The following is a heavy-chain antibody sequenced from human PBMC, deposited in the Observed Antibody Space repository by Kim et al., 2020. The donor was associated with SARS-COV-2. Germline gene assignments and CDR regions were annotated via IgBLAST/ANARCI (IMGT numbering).Heavy chain of an antibody. CDR1: GFTFGDYA. CDR2: ISWNSGSI. CDR3: AKSRELQWLPIE. J-gene: IGHJ4*02. D-gene: IGHD6-19*01. Sequence: GGSLRLSCAASGFTFGDYAMHWVRQAPGKGLEWVSGISWNSGSIGYADSVKGRFTISRDNAKNSLYLQMNSLRAEDTALYYCAKSRELQWLPIEWGQGTLVTVSS. V-gene: IGHV3-9*01.